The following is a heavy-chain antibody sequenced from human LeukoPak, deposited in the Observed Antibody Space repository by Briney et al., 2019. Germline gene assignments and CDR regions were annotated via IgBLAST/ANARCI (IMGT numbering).Heavy chain of an antibody. J-gene: IGHJ4*02. D-gene: IGHD3-16*02. Sequence: PSETLSLTCTVSGGSISSYYWGWIRQPPGKGLEWIGSIYYSGSTYYNPSLKSRVTISVDTSKNQFSLKLSSVTAADTAVYYCARGRTFGGVIVEFDYWGQGTLVTVSS. CDR1: GGSISSYY. CDR2: IYYSGST. V-gene: IGHV4-39*07. CDR3: ARGRTFGGVIVEFDY.